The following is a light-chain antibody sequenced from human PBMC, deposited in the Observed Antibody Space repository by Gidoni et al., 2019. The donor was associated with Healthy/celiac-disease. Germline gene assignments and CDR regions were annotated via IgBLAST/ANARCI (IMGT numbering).Light chain of an antibody. CDR1: QSVSSY. CDR2: DAS. CDR3: QQRSNFT. V-gene: IGKV3-11*01. Sequence: EIVLTQSPATLSLSPGDRATLSCRSSQSVSSYLAWYQQKPGQAPRLLIYDASNRATGIPARFSGSWSGTDFTLTISSLEPEDFAVYYCQQRSNFTFGGGTKVEIK. J-gene: IGKJ4*01.